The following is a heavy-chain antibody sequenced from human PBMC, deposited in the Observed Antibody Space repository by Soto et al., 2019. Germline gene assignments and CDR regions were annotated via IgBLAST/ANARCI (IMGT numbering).Heavy chain of an antibody. V-gene: IGHV1-69*01. Sequence: QMQLVQSGAEVKKPGSSVKISCKASGCTFGNLGISWLRQAPGQGLEWMGGTIPIFDTPHYAEKFRDRVTITADATTTDYLELTRLTTADTATYYCARDREDGSGKKYNWFDAWGQGTLVTVSS. CDR3: ARDREDGSGKKYNWFDA. D-gene: IGHD3-10*01. J-gene: IGHJ5*02. CDR2: TIPIFDTP. CDR1: GCTFGNLG.